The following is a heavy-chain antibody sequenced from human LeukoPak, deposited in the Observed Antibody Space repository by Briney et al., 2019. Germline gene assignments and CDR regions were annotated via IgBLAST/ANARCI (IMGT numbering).Heavy chain of an antibody. J-gene: IGHJ6*02. D-gene: IGHD1-20*01. CDR1: GFTFRSYG. CDR3: ARGDLNWKPVRYAMDV. V-gene: IGHV3-33*01. Sequence: GESLRLSCAASGFTFRSYGMHWVRQAPGKGLEWVAGICFDGSNKNYGDSVKDRFTISRDNSKNTLFLEMNSLRGEDTAVYYCARGDLNWKPVRYAMDVWGQGTTVTVSS. CDR2: ICFDGSNK.